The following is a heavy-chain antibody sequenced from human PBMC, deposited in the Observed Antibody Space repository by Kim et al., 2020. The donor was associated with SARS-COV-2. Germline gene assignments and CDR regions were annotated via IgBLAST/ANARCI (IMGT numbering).Heavy chain of an antibody. J-gene: IGHJ4*02. Sequence: IDYRGSTDSIPPLKSRVTIPVDTSKNQFSLKLSSVTAGDTAVYYCATLDYWGQGTLVTVSS. CDR3: ATLDY. CDR2: IDYRGST. V-gene: IGHV4-39*01.